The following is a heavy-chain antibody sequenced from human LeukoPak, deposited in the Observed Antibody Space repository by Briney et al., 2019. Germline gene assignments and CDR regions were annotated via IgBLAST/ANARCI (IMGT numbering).Heavy chain of an antibody. V-gene: IGHV4-34*01. CDR3: ARDGSGSPVPKNWLDP. CDR1: GGSFSGYY. Sequence: SETLSLTCAVYGGSFSGYYWSWIRQPPGKGLEWIGEINHSGSTNYNPSLKSRVTISVDTSKNQFSLKLSSVTAADTAVYYCARDGSGSPVPKNWLDPWGQGTLVTVSS. CDR2: INHSGST. D-gene: IGHD3-10*01. J-gene: IGHJ5*02.